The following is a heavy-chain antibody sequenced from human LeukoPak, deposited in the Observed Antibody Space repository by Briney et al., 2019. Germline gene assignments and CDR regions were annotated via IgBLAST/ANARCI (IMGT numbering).Heavy chain of an antibody. CDR1: GYTFTGYY. CDR2: INPNSGGT. V-gene: IGHV1-2*02. D-gene: IGHD2-2*01. Sequence: ASVKVSCKASGYTFTGYYMHWVRQAPGQGLEWMGWINPNSGGTNYAQKFQGRVTMTRDTSISTAYMELSRLRSDDTAAYYCARDGGDIVVVPAAKDYWGQGTLVTVSS. CDR3: ARDGGDIVVVPAAKDY. J-gene: IGHJ4*02.